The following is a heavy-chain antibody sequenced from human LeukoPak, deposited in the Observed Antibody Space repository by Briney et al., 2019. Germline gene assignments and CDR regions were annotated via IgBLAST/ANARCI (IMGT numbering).Heavy chain of an antibody. V-gene: IGHV1-69*05. CDR1: GYTFTSYG. CDR3: ASGMISGYGDYGPRYYFDY. J-gene: IGHJ4*02. D-gene: IGHD4-17*01. Sequence: ASVKVSCKASGYTFTSYGISWVRQAPGQGLEWMGRIIPIFGTANYAQKFQGRVTITTDESTSTAYMELSSLRSEDTAVYYCASGMISGYGDYGPRYYFDYWGQGTLVTVSS. CDR2: IIPIFGTA.